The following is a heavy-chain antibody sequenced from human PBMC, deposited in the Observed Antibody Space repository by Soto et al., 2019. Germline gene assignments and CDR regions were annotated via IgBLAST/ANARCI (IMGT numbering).Heavy chain of an antibody. CDR1: VGNIVGGDWH. CDR3: ARGRRGIEHNMDV. Sequence: LTCSVLVGNIVGGDWHRGMKIQHPGKGLEWIGCIYYSGSTDYNPSLKSRITVSVDTSKNQFTLKLDSVTAADTAVYYCARGRRGIEHNMDVWGQGTMLTV. D-gene: IGHD3-10*01. CDR2: IYYSGST. V-gene: IGHV4-31*03. J-gene: IGHJ6*02.